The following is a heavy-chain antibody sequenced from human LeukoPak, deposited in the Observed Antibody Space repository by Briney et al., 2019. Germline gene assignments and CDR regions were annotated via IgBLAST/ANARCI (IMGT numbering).Heavy chain of an antibody. D-gene: IGHD6-19*01. V-gene: IGHV3-7*01. CDR2: IKEDGSRI. CDR1: GFTFSNYW. CDR3: VGSSGWLFDY. Sequence: GSLRLSCAGTGFTFSNYWMNWVRQAPGKGLEWVANIKEDGSRINYVDSVKGRFTISRDNAKNSVYLQMDNLGAEDTAVYYCVGSSGWLFDYWGQGILVAVSS. J-gene: IGHJ4*02.